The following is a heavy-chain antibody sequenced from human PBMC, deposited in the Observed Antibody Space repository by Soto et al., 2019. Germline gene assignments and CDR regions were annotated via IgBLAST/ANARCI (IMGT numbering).Heavy chain of an antibody. Sequence: QVQLVQSGAEVKKPGASVRVSCKASGYTFTNYGISWVRQAPGQGLEWMGWVSGYNGNTNYAQQLRGRVTMTTDTSTSTAYMELRTLRSDDTAVYYCARDEGSHGFDSWGQGTLVTVSS. CDR1: GYTFTNYG. V-gene: IGHV1-18*04. J-gene: IGHJ4*02. D-gene: IGHD6-19*01. CDR3: ARDEGSHGFDS. CDR2: VSGYNGNT.